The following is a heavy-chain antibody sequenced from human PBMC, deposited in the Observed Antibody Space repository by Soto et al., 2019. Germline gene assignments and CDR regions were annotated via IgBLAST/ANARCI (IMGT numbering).Heavy chain of an antibody. CDR1: GFIFSNTW. Sequence: GGSLRLSCAASGFIFSNTWINWVRQAPGKGLEWVGRIKTKIEGGTTNYAAPVKGRFTVSGDDSKNTVYLHMNSLRTEDTAVYYCTADIPNISANYGMDVWGQGTTLTVSS. CDR2: IKTKIEGGTT. J-gene: IGHJ6*02. V-gene: IGHV3-15*07. D-gene: IGHD6-25*01. CDR3: TADIPNISANYGMDV.